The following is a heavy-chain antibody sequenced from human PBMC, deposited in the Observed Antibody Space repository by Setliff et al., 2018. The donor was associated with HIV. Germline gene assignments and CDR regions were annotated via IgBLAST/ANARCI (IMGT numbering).Heavy chain of an antibody. V-gene: IGHV3-23*01. D-gene: IGHD2-2*02. CDR1: GFTFSSYA. J-gene: IGHJ4*02. Sequence: GESLKISCAASGFTFSSYAMSWVRQAPGKGLEWVSTISAGGGDTYYADSVKGRFTISRDKSKNTLSLQMNSLRAEDTAVYYCAKASVTSIQYFDYWGQGTLVTVSS. CDR2: ISAGGGDT. CDR3: AKASVTSIQYFDY.